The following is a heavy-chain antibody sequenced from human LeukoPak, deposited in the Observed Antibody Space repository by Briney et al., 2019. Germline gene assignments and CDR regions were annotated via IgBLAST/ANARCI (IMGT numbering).Heavy chain of an antibody. J-gene: IGHJ3*02. D-gene: IGHD3-3*01. CDR1: GYTFTGYY. V-gene: IGHV1-2*02. CDR2: INPNSGGT. CDR3: ARGGTYYDFWSGYYIGAFDI. Sequence: ASVKVSCKASGYTFTGYYMHWVRQAPGQGLEWKGWINPNSGGTNYAQKFQGRVTMTRDTSISTAYMELSRLRSDDTAVYYCARGGTYYDFWSGYYIGAFDIWGQGTMVTVSS.